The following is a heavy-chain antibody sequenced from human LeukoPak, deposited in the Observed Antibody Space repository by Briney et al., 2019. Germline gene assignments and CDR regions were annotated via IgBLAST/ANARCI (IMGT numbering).Heavy chain of an antibody. D-gene: IGHD5-12*01. CDR1: GGTFSSYA. Sequence: SVKVSCKASGGTFSSYAISWVRQAPGQGLEWMGGIIPIFGTANYAQKFQGRVTITADKSTSTAYMELSSLRSEDTAVYYCARERASGGGAFDSWVQGTMVTVSS. CDR3: ARERASGGGAFDS. CDR2: IIPIFGTA. J-gene: IGHJ3*02. V-gene: IGHV1-69*06.